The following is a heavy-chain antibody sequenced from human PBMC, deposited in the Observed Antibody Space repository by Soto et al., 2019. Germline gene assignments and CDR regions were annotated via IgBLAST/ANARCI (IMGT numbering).Heavy chain of an antibody. D-gene: IGHD3-22*01. CDR1: GGTFSSYA. CDR2: IIPIFGTA. Sequence: SVKVSCKASGGTFSSYAISWVRQAPGQGLEWMGGIIPIFGTANYAQKFQGRVTITADESTSTAYMELSSLRSEDTAVYYCASLNYDSSGYSHYYGMDVWGQGTTVTVSS. J-gene: IGHJ6*02. V-gene: IGHV1-69*13. CDR3: ASLNYDSSGYSHYYGMDV.